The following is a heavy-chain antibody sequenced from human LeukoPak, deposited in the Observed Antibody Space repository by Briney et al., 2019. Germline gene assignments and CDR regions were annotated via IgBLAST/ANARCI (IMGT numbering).Heavy chain of an antibody. J-gene: IGHJ5*02. CDR3: VRIPNSANFPNWFDP. Sequence: PGGSLRLSCAASGFTFSNYNMNWVRQAPKKGLEWISSISGSSAYIYYADSVKGRFTISRDNAKNSLYLQMNSLRADDTAMYYCVRIPNSANFPNWFDPWGQRTLVTVSS. CDR1: GFTFSNYN. D-gene: IGHD2/OR15-2a*01. CDR2: ISGSSAYI. V-gene: IGHV3-21*01.